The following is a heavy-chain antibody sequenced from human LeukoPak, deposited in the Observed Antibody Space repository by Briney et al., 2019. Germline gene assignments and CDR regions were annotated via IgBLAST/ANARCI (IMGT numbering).Heavy chain of an antibody. J-gene: IGHJ4*02. V-gene: IGHV3-23*01. Sequence: PGGSLRLSCAASGFTFSSYAMSWVRQARGKGLEWVSAISGSGGSTYSADSVKGRFTISRDNSKNTLYLQMNSLRAEDTAVYYCAKDHVYSSGWTTDFDYWGQGTLVTVSS. CDR2: ISGSGGST. CDR3: AKDHVYSSGWTTDFDY. D-gene: IGHD6-19*01. CDR1: GFTFSSYA.